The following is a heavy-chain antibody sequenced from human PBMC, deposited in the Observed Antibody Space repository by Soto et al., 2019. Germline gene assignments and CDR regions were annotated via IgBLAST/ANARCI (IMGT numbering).Heavy chain of an antibody. CDR1: GFTVSSYG. CDR2: IWYDGSNK. J-gene: IGHJ5*01. Sequence: GGALRLFSEASGFTVSSYGMHWVRQAPGKGLEWVAVIWYDGSNKYYADSVKGRFTISRDNSKNTLYLQMNSLRAEDTAVYYCARERSSSSWYVPWFDSWGQGTLVTVSS. D-gene: IGHD6-13*01. CDR3: ARERSSSSWYVPWFDS. V-gene: IGHV3-33*01.